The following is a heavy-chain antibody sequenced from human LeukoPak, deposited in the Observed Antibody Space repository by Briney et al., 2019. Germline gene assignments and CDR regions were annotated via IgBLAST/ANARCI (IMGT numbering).Heavy chain of an antibody. J-gene: IGHJ4*02. CDR2: ISSSSTYK. D-gene: IGHD2-15*01. CDR1: GFTFSTYA. Sequence: PGGSLRLSCAASGFTFSTYAMSWVHQAPGKGLEWVSSISSSSTYKNYADSVRGRFTISRDNAKDLLYLQMNSLRAEDTAVYYCTRAFEGYCSSGRCPDFDYWGQGALVTVSS. CDR3: TRAFEGYCSSGRCPDFDY. V-gene: IGHV3-21*01.